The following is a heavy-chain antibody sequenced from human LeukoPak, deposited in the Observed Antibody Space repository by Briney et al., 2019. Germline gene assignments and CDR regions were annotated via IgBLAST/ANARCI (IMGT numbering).Heavy chain of an antibody. CDR3: ASAVIAAAGTPDYYYGLDV. CDR2: ISAYNGNT. J-gene: IGHJ6*02. D-gene: IGHD6-13*01. V-gene: IGHV1-18*01. CDR1: GHTFTSYG. Sequence: ASVKVSCKASGHTFTSYGIIWVRQAPGQGLEWMGWISAYNGNTNYAQKLQGRVTMTTDTSTSTAYMELRSLRSDDTAVYYCASAVIAAAGTPDYYYGLDVWGQGTTVTVSS.